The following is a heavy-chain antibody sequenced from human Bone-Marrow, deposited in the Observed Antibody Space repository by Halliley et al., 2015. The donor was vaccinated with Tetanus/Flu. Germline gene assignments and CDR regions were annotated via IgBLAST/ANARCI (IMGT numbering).Heavy chain of an antibody. J-gene: IGHJ4*02. Sequence: EWVSGITWNGGSTYYADSVRGRFTISRDNAKNSLYLQMNSLRAEDTAFYYCARLFSGRSSYDYWGQGTLVTVSS. CDR3: ARLFSGRSSYDY. D-gene: IGHD3-9*01. CDR2: ITWNGGST. V-gene: IGHV3-20*03.